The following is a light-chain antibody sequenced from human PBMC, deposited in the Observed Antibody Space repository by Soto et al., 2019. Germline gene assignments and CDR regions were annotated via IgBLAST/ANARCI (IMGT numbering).Light chain of an antibody. J-gene: IGKJ3*01. V-gene: IGKV3-20*01. CDR3: QQYGSSPLFT. Sequence: EIVLTQSPGTLSLSPGERATLSCRASQSVSSSYLAWYQQKPGKTPRLLIYGASSRATGIPDRFSGSGSGTDFTLTISRLEPEDFAVYYGQQYGSSPLFTFGTGTKVDIK. CDR2: GAS. CDR1: QSVSSSY.